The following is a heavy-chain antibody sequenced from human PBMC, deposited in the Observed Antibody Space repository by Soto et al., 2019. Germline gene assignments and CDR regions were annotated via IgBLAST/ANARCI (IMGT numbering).Heavy chain of an antibody. D-gene: IGHD3-16*01. Sequence: EVQLLESGGGSVQPGGSLRLSCAASGFTFITYDMTWVRQAPGKGLEWVSVSRGSDGSTYYADSVKGRFTISRDNSKNTVYLPMNSLRADDTAIYYCVKGTWGDYWSQGTLVTVSS. CDR3: VKGTWGDY. J-gene: IGHJ4*02. CDR2: SRGSDGST. CDR1: GFTFITYD. V-gene: IGHV3-23*01.